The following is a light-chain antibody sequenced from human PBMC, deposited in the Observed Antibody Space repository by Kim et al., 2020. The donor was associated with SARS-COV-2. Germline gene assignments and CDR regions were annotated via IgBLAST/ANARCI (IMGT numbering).Light chain of an antibody. Sequence: SPGERATLSCRASQSVSSYLAWYQQKPGQAPRLLIYDAPNRATGIPARFSGSGSGTDFTLTISSLEPEDFAVYYCQQRSNWPPITFGQGTRLEIK. V-gene: IGKV3-11*01. CDR2: DAP. CDR1: QSVSSY. J-gene: IGKJ5*01. CDR3: QQRSNWPPIT.